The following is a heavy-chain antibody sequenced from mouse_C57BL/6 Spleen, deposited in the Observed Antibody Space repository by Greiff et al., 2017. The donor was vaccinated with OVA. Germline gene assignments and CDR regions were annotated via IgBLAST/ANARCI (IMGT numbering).Heavy chain of an antibody. CDR1: GYTFTSYW. CDR2: IDPSDSET. D-gene: IGHD2-14*01. J-gene: IGHJ4*01. CDR3: ARMGGTGRYAMDY. V-gene: IGHV1-52*01. Sequence: QVQLKQPGAELVRPGSSVKLSCKASGYTFTSYWMHWVKQRPIQGLEWIGNIDPSDSETHYNQKFKDKATLTVDKSSSTAYMQLSSLTSEDSAVYYCARMGGTGRYAMDYWGQGTSVTVSS.